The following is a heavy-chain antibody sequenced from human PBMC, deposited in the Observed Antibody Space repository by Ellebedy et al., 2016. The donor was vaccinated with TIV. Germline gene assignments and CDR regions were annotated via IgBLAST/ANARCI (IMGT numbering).Heavy chain of an antibody. CDR3: AKALWVAPLPFGVIITPGDY. D-gene: IGHD3-3*01. CDR1: GLSFSDYA. V-gene: IGHV3-23*01. Sequence: GESLKISCAASGLSFSDYAMSWVRQAPGKGLEWVSPISANGAITYYADSVKGRFTISRDNSKNTLYLQMNSLRAEDTAVYYCAKALWVAPLPFGVIITPGDYWGQGTLVTVSS. J-gene: IGHJ4*02. CDR2: ISANGAIT.